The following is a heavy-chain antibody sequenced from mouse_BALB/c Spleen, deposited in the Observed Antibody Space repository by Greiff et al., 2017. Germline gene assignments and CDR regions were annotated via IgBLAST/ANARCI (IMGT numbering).Heavy chain of an antibody. CDR3: ARNYYGSRDYAMDY. Sequence: EVKLMESGGGLVQPGGSLKLSCAASGFTFSSYGMSWVRQTPDKRLELVATINSNGGSTYYPDSVKGRFTISRDNAKNTLYLQMSSLKSEDTAMYYCARNYYGSRDYAMDYWGQGTSVTVSS. CDR1: GFTFSSYG. CDR2: INSNGGST. V-gene: IGHV5-6-3*01. J-gene: IGHJ4*01. D-gene: IGHD1-1*01.